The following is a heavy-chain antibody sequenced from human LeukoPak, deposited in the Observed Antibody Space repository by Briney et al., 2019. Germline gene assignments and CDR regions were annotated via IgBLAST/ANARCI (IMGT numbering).Heavy chain of an antibody. J-gene: IGHJ6*03. CDR1: GGSISSYY. CDR2: ISISGST. CDR3: ARGPLVTATPSYYYYYYMDV. V-gene: IGHV4-4*07. D-gene: IGHD2-21*02. Sequence: PSETLSLTCTVSGGSISSYYCSWIRQPAGKGLEWIGRISISGSTNYHPSLKSRVTMSVDTSKNQFSLKLSSVTAADTAVYYCARGPLVTATPSYYYYYYMDVWGKGTTVTVSS.